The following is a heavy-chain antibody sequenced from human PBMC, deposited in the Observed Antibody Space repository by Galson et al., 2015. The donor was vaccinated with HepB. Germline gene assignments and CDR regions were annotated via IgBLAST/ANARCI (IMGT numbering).Heavy chain of an antibody. CDR1: GYTFTGYY. CDR3: ARHYYGSGSYSD. J-gene: IGHJ4*02. Sequence: SVKVSCKASGYTFTGYYMHWVRQAPGQGLEWMGRINPNSGGTNYAQKFQGRVTMTRDTSISTAYMELSRLRSDDTAEYYCARHYYGSGSYSDWGQGTLVTVSS. D-gene: IGHD3-10*01. CDR2: INPNSGGT. V-gene: IGHV1-2*06.